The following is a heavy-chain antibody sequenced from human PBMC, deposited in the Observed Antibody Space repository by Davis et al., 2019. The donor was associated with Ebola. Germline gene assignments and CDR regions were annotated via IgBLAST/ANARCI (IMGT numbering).Heavy chain of an antibody. CDR2: ISSDGSRE. D-gene: IGHD3-16*01. Sequence: GESLKISCAASGFTFTTSTMHWVRQAPGKGLEWVALISSDGSREYYADSVAGRFTISKDNSGNTLYLHMNSLTAEDTALYYCAKLRSHDYTDSSDDFYLDLWGRGTLVTVSS. CDR3: AKLRSHDYTDSSDDFYLDL. J-gene: IGHJ2*01. CDR1: GFTFTTST. V-gene: IGHV3-30*18.